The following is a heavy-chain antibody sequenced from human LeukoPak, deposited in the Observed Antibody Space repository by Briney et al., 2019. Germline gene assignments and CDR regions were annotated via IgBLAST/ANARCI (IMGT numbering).Heavy chain of an antibody. Sequence: ASVKVSCKASGYTFTSYDINWVRQATGQGLEWMGCMNPKSGNTGYGKRFQGRVTMTRNTSITTAYMELSSLRSEDTAVYYCARGKDCDDAGCQNWFDPWGQGTLVTVSS. D-gene: IGHD3/OR15-3a*01. CDR3: ARGKDCDDAGCQNWFDP. J-gene: IGHJ5*02. CDR2: MNPKSGNT. CDR1: GYTFTSYD. V-gene: IGHV1-8*01.